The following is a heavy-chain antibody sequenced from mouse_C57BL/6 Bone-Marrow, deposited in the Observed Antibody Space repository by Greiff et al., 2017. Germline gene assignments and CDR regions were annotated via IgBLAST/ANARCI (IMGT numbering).Heavy chain of an antibody. V-gene: IGHV5-12*01. Sequence: EVKVVESGGGLVQPGGSLKLSCAASGFTFSDYYMYWVRQTPEKRLEWVAYISNGGGSTYYPDTVKGRFTISRDNAKNTLYLQMSRLKSEDTAMYYCARREDYYVMDYWGQGTSVTVSS. CDR3: ARREDYYVMDY. CDR1: GFTFSDYY. J-gene: IGHJ4*01. CDR2: ISNGGGST.